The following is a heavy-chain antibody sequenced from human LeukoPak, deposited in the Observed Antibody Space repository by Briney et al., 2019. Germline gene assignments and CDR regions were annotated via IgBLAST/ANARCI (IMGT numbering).Heavy chain of an antibody. V-gene: IGHV3-23*01. CDR3: AKLPREYCSSTSCPNWFDP. J-gene: IGHJ5*02. CDR2: ISGSGGST. Sequence: GGSLRLSCAASGFTFSTYAMTWVRQAPGKGPEWVSAISGSGGSTYYADSVKGRFTISRDNSKNTLYLQMNSLRAEDTSLYYCAKLPREYCSSTSCPNWFDPWGQGTLVTVSS. D-gene: IGHD2-2*01. CDR1: GFTFSTYA.